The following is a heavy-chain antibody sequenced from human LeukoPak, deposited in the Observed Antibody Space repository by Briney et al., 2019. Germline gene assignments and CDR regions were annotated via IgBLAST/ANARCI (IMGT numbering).Heavy chain of an antibody. CDR1: GFTFSSYW. CDR2: ISSSGSTI. D-gene: IGHD5-12*01. Sequence: GGSLRLSCAASGFTFSSYWMSWVRQAPGKGLEWVSYISSSGSTIFYADSVKGRFTISRDNAKNSLYLQMNSLRAEDTAVYYCAREANVDIVATILGDAFDIWGQGTMVTVSS. J-gene: IGHJ3*02. CDR3: AREANVDIVATILGDAFDI. V-gene: IGHV3-48*04.